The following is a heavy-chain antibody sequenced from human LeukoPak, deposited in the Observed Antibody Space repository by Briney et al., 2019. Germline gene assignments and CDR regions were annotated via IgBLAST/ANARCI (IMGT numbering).Heavy chain of an antibody. J-gene: IGHJ4*02. CDR3: ARTQYYDILTGYSPFFDY. CDR1: GFTFSSYW. CDR2: IKQDGSEK. V-gene: IGHV3-7*03. Sequence: GGSLRLSCAASGFTFSSYWMSWVRQAPGKGLEWVANIKQDGSEKYYVDSVKGPFTISRDNAKNSLYLQMNSLRAEDTAVYYCARTQYYDILTGYSPFFDYWGQGTLVTVSS. D-gene: IGHD3-9*01.